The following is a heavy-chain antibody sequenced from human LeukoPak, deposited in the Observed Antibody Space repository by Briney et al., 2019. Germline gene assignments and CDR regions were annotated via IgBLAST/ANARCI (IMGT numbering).Heavy chain of an antibody. CDR3: ARDFGTYGSGTAYYGMDV. Sequence: GGSLRLSCAASGFTFSSYAMHWVRQAPGKGLEWVAVISYDGSNKYYADSVKGRFTISRDNSKNTLNLQMNSLRAEDTAVYYCARDFGTYGSGTAYYGMDVWGQGTTVTVSS. D-gene: IGHD3-10*01. V-gene: IGHV3-30*04. J-gene: IGHJ6*02. CDR2: ISYDGSNK. CDR1: GFTFSSYA.